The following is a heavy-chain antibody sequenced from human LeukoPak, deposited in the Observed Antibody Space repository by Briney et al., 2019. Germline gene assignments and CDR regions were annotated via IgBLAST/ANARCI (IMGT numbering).Heavy chain of an antibody. V-gene: IGHV4-59*08. CDR2: IYYSGST. Sequence: SETLSLTCTVSGGSISSYYWSWIRQPPGNGLKWIGYIYYSGSTNYNPSLKSRVTISVDTSKDQFSLKLSSVTAADTAVYYCARQILVWRTRGGYYYYYGMDVWGQGTTVNVSS. D-gene: IGHD2/OR15-2a*01. CDR3: ARQILVWRTRGGYYYYYGMDV. CDR1: GGSISSYY. J-gene: IGHJ6*02.